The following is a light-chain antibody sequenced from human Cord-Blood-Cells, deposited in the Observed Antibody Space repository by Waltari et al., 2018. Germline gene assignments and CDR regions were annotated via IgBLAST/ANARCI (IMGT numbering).Light chain of an antibody. Sequence: QSALTQPASVSGSPGQSITISCTGTSSDVGSYNLVSWYQQHPCKAPKLMIYEGSKRPSGVSNRFSGSKSGNTVSLTISGLQAEDEADYYCCSYAGSVVFGGGTKLTVL. CDR1: SSDVGSYNL. CDR3: CSYAGSVV. CDR2: EGS. J-gene: IGLJ2*01. V-gene: IGLV2-23*01.